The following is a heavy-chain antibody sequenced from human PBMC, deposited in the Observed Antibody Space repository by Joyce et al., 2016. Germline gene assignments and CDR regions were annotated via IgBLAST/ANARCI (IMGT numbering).Heavy chain of an antibody. CDR2: IYLGGST. J-gene: IGHJ5*01. Sequence: QVQLQESGPGLVKPSGTLSITCAVSGGSFSSAHWWSWVRQPPGKGLEWIGEIYLGGSTTYNPSLKSRVTISVDKSKNQLSLKMNSVTAADTAVYYCARNGAYSQDSWGQGTLVTVSS. CDR1: GGSFSSAHW. CDR3: ARNGAYSQDS. V-gene: IGHV4-4*02. D-gene: IGHD5-12*01.